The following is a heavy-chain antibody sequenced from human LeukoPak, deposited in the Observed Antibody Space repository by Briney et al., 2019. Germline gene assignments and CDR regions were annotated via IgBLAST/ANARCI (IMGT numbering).Heavy chain of an antibody. CDR2: IYYSGTT. CDR1: GGSISNYY. V-gene: IGHV4-59*01. J-gene: IGHJ4*02. D-gene: IGHD3-10*01. Sequence: KPSETLSLTCTVSGGSISNYYWNWIRQPPGKGLEWIGYIYYSGTTNYNPSLKSRVSMSVDTSKNQFSLKLSSVTAADTAVYYCARAGSFHILWFRELRGGNFDYWGQGTLVTVSS. CDR3: ARAGSFHILWFRELRGGNFDY.